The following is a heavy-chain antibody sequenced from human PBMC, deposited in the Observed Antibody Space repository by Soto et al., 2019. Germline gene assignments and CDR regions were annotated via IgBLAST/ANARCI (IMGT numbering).Heavy chain of an antibody. V-gene: IGHV2-70*11. J-gene: IGHJ4*02. CDR1: GFSLSTSGMC. CDR3: ARIDMAARPGTFDY. Sequence: SGPTLVNPTETLTLTCTFSGFSLSTSGMCVSWIRQPPGEALEWLARIDWDGDEKYSTSLKTRLTISKDTSKNQVVLTMANMDPVDTATYYCARIDMAARPGTFDYWGQGALVTVSS. D-gene: IGHD6-6*01. CDR2: IDWDGDE.